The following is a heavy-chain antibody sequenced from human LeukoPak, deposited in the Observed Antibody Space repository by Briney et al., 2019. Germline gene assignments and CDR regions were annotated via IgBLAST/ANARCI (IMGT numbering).Heavy chain of an antibody. CDR1: GFTFSNYA. V-gene: IGHV4-59*04. Sequence: GSLRLSCAASGFTFSNYAMNWVRQPPRKGLEWIGNIYYSGSTYYNASLQSRVTISIDTSKNQFSLRLSSVTAADTAMYFCAKSGGYGLIDYWGQGTLVTVSS. CDR2: IYYSGST. CDR3: AKSGGYGLIDY. D-gene: IGHD1-26*01. J-gene: IGHJ4*02.